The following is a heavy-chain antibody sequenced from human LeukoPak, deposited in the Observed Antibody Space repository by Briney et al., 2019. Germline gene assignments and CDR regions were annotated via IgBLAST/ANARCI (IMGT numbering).Heavy chain of an antibody. J-gene: IGHJ4*02. CDR2: ISSSSSYI. D-gene: IGHD3-10*01. CDR3: ARDPNTYYYGSGLIFDY. CDR1: GFTFSSYS. V-gene: IGHV3-21*01. Sequence: GGSLRLSCAASGFTFSSYSMNWVRQAPGKGLEWVSSISSSSSYIYYADSVKGRFTISRDNAKNSLYLQVNSLRAEDTAVYYCARDPNTYYYGSGLIFDYWGQGTLVTVSS.